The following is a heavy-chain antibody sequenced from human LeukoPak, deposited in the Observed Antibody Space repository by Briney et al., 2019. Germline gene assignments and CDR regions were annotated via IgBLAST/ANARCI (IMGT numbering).Heavy chain of an antibody. CDR1: GYTFTGYY. D-gene: IGHD4-17*01. CDR2: INPNSGDT. CDR3: ARDRDYGDYVD. J-gene: IGHJ4*02. Sequence: GASVKVSCKASGYTFTGYYMHWVRQAPGQGLEWMGWINPNSGDTNYAQKFQGRVTMTRDTSISTAYMELSRLRSDDTAVYYCARDRDYGDYVDWGQGTLVTVSS. V-gene: IGHV1-2*02.